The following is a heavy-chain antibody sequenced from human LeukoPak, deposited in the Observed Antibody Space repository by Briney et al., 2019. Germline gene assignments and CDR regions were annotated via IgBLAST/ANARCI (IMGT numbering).Heavy chain of an antibody. J-gene: IGHJ4*02. CDR2: IYYSGST. D-gene: IGHD5-18*01. V-gene: IGHV4-39*07. CDR3: ARDSGLPPRYSYGYSDY. Sequence: SETLSLTCTVSGGSISSSSYYWGWIRQPPGKGLEWIGSIYYSGSTYYNPSLRSRVTISVDTSKNQFSLKLSSVTAADTAVYYCARDSGLPPRYSYGYSDYWGQGTLVTVSS. CDR1: GGSISSSSYY.